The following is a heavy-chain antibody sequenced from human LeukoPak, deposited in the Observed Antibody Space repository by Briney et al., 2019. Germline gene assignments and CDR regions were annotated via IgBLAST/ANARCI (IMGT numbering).Heavy chain of an antibody. V-gene: IGHV3-7*01. CDR2: IKQGGSEK. Sequence: PGGSLRLPCAASGFTFSSYWMSWVRQAPGKGLEWVANIKQGGSEKYYVDSVKGRFTISRDNAKNSLYLQMNSPRAEDTAVYYCARELLRYFDWLTDAFDIWGQGTMVTVSS. CDR3: ARELLRYFDWLTDAFDI. D-gene: IGHD3-9*01. J-gene: IGHJ3*02. CDR1: GFTFSSYW.